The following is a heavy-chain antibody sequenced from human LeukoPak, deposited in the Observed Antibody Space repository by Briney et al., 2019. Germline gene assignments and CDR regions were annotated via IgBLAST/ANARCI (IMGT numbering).Heavy chain of an antibody. J-gene: IGHJ4*02. CDR2: INVNTGGT. CDR3: ARLADCSSSSCRSFDY. D-gene: IGHD2-2*01. V-gene: IGHV1-2*02. CDR1: GYTFTSHY. Sequence: ASVKVSCKASGYTFTSHYLHWVRQAPGPGLQWLGWINVNTGGTSYAQNFQGRLTLTRDTSISTAYIELSGLRSDDTAVYYCARLADCSSSSCRSFDYWGQGTLVTVSS.